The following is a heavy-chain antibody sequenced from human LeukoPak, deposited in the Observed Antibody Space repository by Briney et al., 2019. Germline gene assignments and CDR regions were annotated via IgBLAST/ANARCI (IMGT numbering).Heavy chain of an antibody. V-gene: IGHV3-9*01. D-gene: IGHD3-22*01. J-gene: IGHJ4*02. Sequence: PGRSLRLSCAASGFTFDVYAMHWVRQAPGKGLEWVSGISWNSGRIDYADSAKGRFTVSRDNAKNSLHLQMNSLRVEDTALYYCAKDVRDSSGWFTYFDYWGQGTLVTVSS. CDR1: GFTFDVYA. CDR2: ISWNSGRI. CDR3: AKDVRDSSGWFTYFDY.